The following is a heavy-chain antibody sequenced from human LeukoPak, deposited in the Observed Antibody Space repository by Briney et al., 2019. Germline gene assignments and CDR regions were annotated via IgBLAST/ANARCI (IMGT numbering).Heavy chain of an antibody. V-gene: IGHV3-11*05. D-gene: IGHD4-23*01. CDR3: ERARSLYHGKSQYYYYVMDV. J-gene: IGHJ6*01. Sequence: PGGSLRLSCAASGFTFSDYYMTWIRQAPGKGLEWVSYISSSSSYTNYADSVKGRFTISRDNAKNSLYLQMNILRAADTAVYYCERARSLYHGKSQYYYYVMDVWGQKTTVSVSS. CDR2: ISSSSSYT. CDR1: GFTFSDYY.